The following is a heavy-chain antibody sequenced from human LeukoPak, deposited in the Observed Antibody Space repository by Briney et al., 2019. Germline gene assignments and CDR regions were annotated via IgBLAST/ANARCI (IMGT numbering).Heavy chain of an antibody. V-gene: IGHV3-13*01. Sequence: GGSLRLSCAASGFTFSSYDMHWVRQATGKGLEWVSAIDTAGDTYYPGSVKGRFTISRENAKNSLYLQINSLRAGDTAVYYCARGERFGEHITYWGQGTLVTVSS. J-gene: IGHJ4*02. D-gene: IGHD3-10*01. CDR3: ARGERFGEHITY. CDR2: IDTAGDT. CDR1: GFTFSSYD.